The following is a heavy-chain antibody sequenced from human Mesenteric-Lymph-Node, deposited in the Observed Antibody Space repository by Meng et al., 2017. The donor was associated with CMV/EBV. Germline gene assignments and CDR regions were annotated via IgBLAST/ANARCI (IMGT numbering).Heavy chain of an antibody. CDR3: ARDYCSSSSCLDY. CDR2: IGSSSSYI. V-gene: IGHV3-21*01. CDR1: EFTCSSYS. J-gene: IGHJ4*02. D-gene: IGHD2-2*01. Sequence: ASEFTCSSYSMNWVRQAPGKGLEWVSSIGSSSSYIYYADSVKGRFTISRDNAKNSLYLQMNSLRAEDTAVYYCARDYCSSSSCLDYWGQGTLVTVSS.